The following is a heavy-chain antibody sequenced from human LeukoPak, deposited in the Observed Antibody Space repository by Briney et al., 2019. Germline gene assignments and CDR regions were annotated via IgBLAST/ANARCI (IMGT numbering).Heavy chain of an antibody. Sequence: SETLSRTCAVSGGSISSSNWWSWVRQPPGKGLEWIGEIYHSGSTNYNPSLKSRVTISVDKSKNQFSLKLSSVTAADTAVYYCASRASTGSRLFYYYYGMDVWGQGTTVTVYS. CDR1: GGSISSSNW. J-gene: IGHJ6*02. CDR3: ASRASTGSRLFYYYYGMDV. CDR2: IYHSGST. V-gene: IGHV4-4*02. D-gene: IGHD1-1*01.